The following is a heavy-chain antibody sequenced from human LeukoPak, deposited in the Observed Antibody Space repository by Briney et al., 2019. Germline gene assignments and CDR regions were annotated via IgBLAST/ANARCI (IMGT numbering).Heavy chain of an antibody. CDR2: INPNSGDT. Sequence: ASVKVSCKASGYTFTGYYMHWVRKAPGQGLEWVGCINPNSGDTKYEQKFQDRVTMTSDTSISTAYMELSRLRSDDTAVYYCARTMANLFDPWGQGTLVTVSS. D-gene: IGHD4/OR15-4a*01. CDR1: GYTFTGYY. V-gene: IGHV1-2*02. CDR3: ARTMANLFDP. J-gene: IGHJ5*02.